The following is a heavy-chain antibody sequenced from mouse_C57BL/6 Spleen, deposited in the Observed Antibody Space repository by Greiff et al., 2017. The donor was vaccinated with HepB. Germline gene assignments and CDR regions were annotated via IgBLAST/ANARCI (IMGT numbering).Heavy chain of an antibody. CDR2: IRSKSNNYAT. V-gene: IGHV10-1*01. J-gene: IGHJ3*01. D-gene: IGHD1-2*01. Sequence: EVQLVESGGGLVQPKGSLKLSCAASGFSFNTYAMNWVRQAPGKGLEWVARIRSKSNNYATYYADSVKDRFTISRDDSESMLYLQMNNLKTEDTAMYYCVRLPTTATAYWGQGTLVTVSA. CDR1: GFSFNTYA. CDR3: VRLPTTATAY.